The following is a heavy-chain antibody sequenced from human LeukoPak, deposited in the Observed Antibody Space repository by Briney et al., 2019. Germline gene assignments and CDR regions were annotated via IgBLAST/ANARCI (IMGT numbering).Heavy chain of an antibody. Sequence: ASVKVSCKASGGTFSSYAISWVRQAPGQGLEWMGGIIPIFGTANYAQKFQGRVTMTRDTSISIAYMELSRLRSDDTAVYYCAKSPYYDFWSGYWLDYWGQGTLVTVSS. J-gene: IGHJ4*02. CDR1: GGTFSSYA. CDR3: AKSPYYDFWSGYWLDY. V-gene: IGHV1-69*05. D-gene: IGHD3-3*01. CDR2: IIPIFGTA.